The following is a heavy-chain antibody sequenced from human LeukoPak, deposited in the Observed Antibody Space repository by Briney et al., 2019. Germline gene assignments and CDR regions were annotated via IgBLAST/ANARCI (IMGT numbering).Heavy chain of an antibody. J-gene: IGHJ3*02. CDR3: ARGITEHGAFDI. CDR2: INSNSGGT. Sequence: ASVKVSCKASGYTFTGYYMHWVRQAPGQGLERMGWINSNSGGTNYAQKFQGRVTMTRDTSISTAYMELSRLRSDDTAVYYCARGITEHGAFDIWGQGTMVTVSS. V-gene: IGHV1-2*02. D-gene: IGHD1-14*01. CDR1: GYTFTGYY.